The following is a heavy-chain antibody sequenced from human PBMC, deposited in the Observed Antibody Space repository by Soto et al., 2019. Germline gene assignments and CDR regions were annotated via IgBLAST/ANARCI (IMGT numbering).Heavy chain of an antibody. J-gene: IGHJ3*02. D-gene: IGHD3-22*01. Sequence: GASVKGSRKGSGCTLTYRDLHWVRPGPGQALEWVGWVTPFNGNNNYPQKFHDIANITRDRSTSTAYRELSSLRSEDTAMYYCAADSSGYYYLDAFDIWGQGTMVTVS. V-gene: IGHV1-45*02. CDR1: GCTLTYRD. CDR2: VTPFNGNN. CDR3: AADSSGYYYLDAFDI.